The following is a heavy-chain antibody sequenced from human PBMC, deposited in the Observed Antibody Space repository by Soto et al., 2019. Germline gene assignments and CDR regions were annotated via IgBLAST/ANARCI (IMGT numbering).Heavy chain of an antibody. Sequence: PSETLSLTCTVSGGSISSYYWSWIRQPPGKGLEWIGYIYYSGSTNYNPSLKSRVTISVDTSKNQFSLKLSPVTAADTAVYYCARAGSGASGWYFDYWGQGTLVTVSS. V-gene: IGHV4-59*01. CDR2: IYYSGST. J-gene: IGHJ4*02. D-gene: IGHD6-19*01. CDR3: ARAGSGASGWYFDY. CDR1: GGSISSYY.